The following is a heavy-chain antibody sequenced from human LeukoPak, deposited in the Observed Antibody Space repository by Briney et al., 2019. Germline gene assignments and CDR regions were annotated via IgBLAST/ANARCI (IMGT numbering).Heavy chain of an antibody. Sequence: GASVKVSCKASGYTFTSYGISWVRQAPGQGLEWMGWISAYNGNTNYAQKLQGRVTMTTDTSTSTAYMELRSLRSDDTAVYYCATSSGRDHPPAGFDYWGQGTLVTVSS. CDR1: GYTFTSYG. D-gene: IGHD1-26*01. J-gene: IGHJ4*02. CDR3: ATSSGRDHPPAGFDY. V-gene: IGHV1-18*01. CDR2: ISAYNGNT.